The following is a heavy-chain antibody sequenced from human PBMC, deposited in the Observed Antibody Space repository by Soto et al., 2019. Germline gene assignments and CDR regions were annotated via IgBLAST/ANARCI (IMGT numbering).Heavy chain of an antibody. V-gene: IGHV2-26*01. CDR2: IFSNDEK. J-gene: IGHJ4*02. CDR3: ARSRDQAFDY. CDR1: GFSLSNARVG. D-gene: IGHD2-2*01. Sequence: QVTLKESGPVLVKPTETLTLTCTVSGFSLSNARVGVSCIIQPPGKALEWLAHIFSNDEKSYSTLLNSRLALSNDTSKSQVVLTMTINDHLDTAPYNCARSRDQAFDYRGQGTLFTVSS.